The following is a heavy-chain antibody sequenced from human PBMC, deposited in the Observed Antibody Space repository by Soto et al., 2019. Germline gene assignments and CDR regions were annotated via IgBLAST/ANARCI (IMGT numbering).Heavy chain of an antibody. V-gene: IGHV6-1*01. J-gene: IGHJ3*02. CDR1: GDSVSSNSVA. CDR3: ASRHSGGGGSFDT. Sequence: PSQTLSLTCVISGDSVSSNSVAWNWIRQSPSRGLEWLGRTYYRSTWYNDYAVSVKSRITINPDTSKNQFSLQLNSVSPEDTALYYCASRHSGGGGSFDTWGQGTMVTVSS. CDR2: TYYRSTWYN. D-gene: IGHD2-15*01.